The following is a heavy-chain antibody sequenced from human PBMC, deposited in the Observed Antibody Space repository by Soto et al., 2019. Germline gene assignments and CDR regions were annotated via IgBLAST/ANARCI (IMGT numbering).Heavy chain of an antibody. J-gene: IGHJ4*02. Sequence: ASVKVSCKASGYTFTSDAMHWVRQAPGQRLEWMGWINAGNGNTKYSQKFQGRVTITRDTSASTAYMELSSLRSEDTAVYYCARGEERVAMPSGYWGQGTLVTVSS. CDR3: ARGEERVAMPSGY. CDR1: GYTFTSDA. V-gene: IGHV1-3*01. CDR2: INAGNGNT. D-gene: IGHD2-2*01.